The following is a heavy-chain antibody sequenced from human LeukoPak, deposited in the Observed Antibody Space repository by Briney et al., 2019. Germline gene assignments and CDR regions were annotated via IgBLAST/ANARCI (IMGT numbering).Heavy chain of an antibody. CDR1: GFTFSSYS. J-gene: IGHJ4*02. D-gene: IGHD1-26*01. CDR3: ARDSQWELRPFDY. CDR2: ISSSSSYI. Sequence: GGSLRLSCAASGFTFSSYSMNWVRQAPGKGLEWVSSISSSSSYIYYADSVKGRFTISRDNAKNSLYLQMNSLRAEDTAVYYCARDSQWELRPFDYWGQGTLVTVSS. V-gene: IGHV3-21*01.